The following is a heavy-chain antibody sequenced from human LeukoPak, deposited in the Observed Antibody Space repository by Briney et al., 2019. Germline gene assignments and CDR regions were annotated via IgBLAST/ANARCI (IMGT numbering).Heavy chain of an antibody. CDR1: GFTFSSYW. D-gene: IGHD2-2*01. J-gene: IGHJ6*03. V-gene: IGHV3-7*01. Sequence: GGSLRLSCAASGFTFSSYWMSWVRQAPGKGLEWVANIKQDGSEKYYVDSVKGRFTISRDNAKNSLYLQMNSLRAEDTAVYYCARVVRSRTFKYYYYYYYMDVWGKGTTVTISS. CDR2: IKQDGSEK. CDR3: ARVVRSRTFKYYYYYYYMDV.